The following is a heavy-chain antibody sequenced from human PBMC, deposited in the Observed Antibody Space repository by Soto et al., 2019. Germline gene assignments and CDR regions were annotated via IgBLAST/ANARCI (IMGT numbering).Heavy chain of an antibody. Sequence: GGSLRLSCAASGFTFSSYAMSWVRQAPGKGLEWVSAISGSGGSTYYADSVKGRFTISRDNSKNTLYLQMNSLRAEDTAVYYCAKSLRFLEWPYDAFDIWGQGTMVTVSS. V-gene: IGHV3-23*01. D-gene: IGHD3-3*01. J-gene: IGHJ3*02. CDR2: ISGSGGST. CDR1: GFTFSSYA. CDR3: AKSLRFLEWPYDAFDI.